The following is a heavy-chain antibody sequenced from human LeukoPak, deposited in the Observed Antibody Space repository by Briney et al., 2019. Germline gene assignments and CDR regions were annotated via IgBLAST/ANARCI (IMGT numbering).Heavy chain of an antibody. D-gene: IGHD1-26*01. CDR1: GGSFSDYY. CDR2: INHSGST. CDR3: ARDPLGNPFDY. J-gene: IGHJ4*02. Sequence: SETLSLTCAVYGGSFSDYYWTWIRQPPGKGLEWIGEINHSGSTNYNPSLKSRVTISVDTSKNQFSLKLSSVTAADTAVYYCARDPLGNPFDYWGQGTLVTVSS. V-gene: IGHV4-34*01.